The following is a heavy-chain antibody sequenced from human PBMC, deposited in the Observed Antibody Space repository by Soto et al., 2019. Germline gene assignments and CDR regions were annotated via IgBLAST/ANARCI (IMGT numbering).Heavy chain of an antibody. CDR1: GYSFTSYW. Sequence: GESLKISCKGSGYSFTSYWIGWVRQMPGKGLEWMGIIYPGDSDTRYSPSFQGQVTISAAKSISTAYLQWSSLKASDTAMYYCARLLGPQDIVVVVAATPEEYFDYWGQGTLVTVSS. V-gene: IGHV5-51*01. J-gene: IGHJ4*02. CDR3: ARLLGPQDIVVVVAATPEEYFDY. D-gene: IGHD2-15*01. CDR2: IYPGDSDT.